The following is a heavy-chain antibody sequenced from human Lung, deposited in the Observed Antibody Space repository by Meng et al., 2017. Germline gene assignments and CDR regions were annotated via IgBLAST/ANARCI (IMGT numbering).Heavy chain of an antibody. CDR2: IIPLFDTT. CDR3: ARALGLTTMMTY. Sequence: QGQLVQSGAEVKKPGSSVKVSRKASGGTFSSSAISWVRQAPGQGLEWMGGIIPLFDTTHYAQNFQGRVSITADESTRTAYMELSSLRSEDTAVYYCARALGLTTMMTYWGQGTLVTVSS. V-gene: IGHV1-69*01. J-gene: IGHJ4*02. D-gene: IGHD3-22*01. CDR1: GGTFSSSA.